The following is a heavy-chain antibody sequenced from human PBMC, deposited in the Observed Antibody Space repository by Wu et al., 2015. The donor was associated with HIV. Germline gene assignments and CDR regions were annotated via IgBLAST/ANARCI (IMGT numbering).Heavy chain of an antibody. CDR1: AYTFSSYG. CDR2: ISAYDGNT. D-gene: IGHD6-19*01. CDR3: AREAYSSGWYGFDY. V-gene: IGHV1-18*01. J-gene: IGHJ4*02. Sequence: QVQLVQSGAEVKKPGASVKVSCKASAYTFSSYGFSWVRQAPGQGLEWVGWISAYDGNTDYAQKFRGRVTMTRDTSTSTVYMELSSLRSEDTAVYYCAREAYSSGWYGFDYWGQGTLVTVSS.